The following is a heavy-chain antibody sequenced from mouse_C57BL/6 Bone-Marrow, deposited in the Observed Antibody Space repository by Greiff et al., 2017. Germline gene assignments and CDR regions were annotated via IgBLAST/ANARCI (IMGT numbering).Heavy chain of an antibody. V-gene: IGHV1-15*01. D-gene: IGHD2-3*01. CDR1: GYTFTDYE. J-gene: IGHJ4*01. CDR3: TSDGYYDYAMDY. CDR2: IDPETGGT. Sequence: VQLVESGAGLVRPGASVTLSCKASGYTFTDYEMHWVKQTPVHGLEWIGAIDPETGGTAYNQKFKGKAILTADKSSSTAYLELRSLTSEDSAVYYCTSDGYYDYAMDYWGQGTSVTVSS.